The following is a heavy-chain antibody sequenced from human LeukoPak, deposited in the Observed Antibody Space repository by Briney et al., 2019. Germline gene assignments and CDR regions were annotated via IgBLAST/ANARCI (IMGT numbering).Heavy chain of an antibody. V-gene: IGHV4-34*01. CDR1: GGSFSGYY. CDR3: AKGYCRGNSCYDDRGAFDY. D-gene: IGHD2-2*01. J-gene: IGHJ4*02. CDR2: IYYSGST. Sequence: PSETLSLTCAVYGGSFSGYYWGWIRQPPGKGLEWIGSIYYSGSTYYNPSLKSRVTISVDTSKNQFSLKLSSVTAADTAVYYCAKGYCRGNSCYDDRGAFDYWGQGTLVTVSS.